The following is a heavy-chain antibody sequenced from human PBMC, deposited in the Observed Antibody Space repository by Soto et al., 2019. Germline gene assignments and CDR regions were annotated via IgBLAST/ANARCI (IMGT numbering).Heavy chain of an antibody. Sequence: SGTLSLTCTVSGDSINTYYWNWIRQPAGKGLEWIGRIYPTGSIYYNPSLRSRVTMSIDTSKNQFSLKLTSVTAADTALYYCARHTASSLDFAYWGQGILVTVSS. CDR2: IYPTGSI. D-gene: IGHD6-6*01. CDR1: GDSINTYY. V-gene: IGHV4-4*07. J-gene: IGHJ4*02. CDR3: ARHTASSLDFAY.